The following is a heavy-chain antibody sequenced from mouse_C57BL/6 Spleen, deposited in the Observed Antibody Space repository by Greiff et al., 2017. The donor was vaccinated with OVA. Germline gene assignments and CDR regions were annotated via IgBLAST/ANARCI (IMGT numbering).Heavy chain of an antibody. V-gene: IGHV5-17*01. D-gene: IGHD3-2*02. CDR1: GFTFSDYG. J-gene: IGHJ4*01. CDR3: ARWSSGYDAMDY. CDR2: ISSGSSTI. Sequence: EVKLMESGGGLVKPGGSLKLSCAASGFTFSDYGMHWVRQAPEKGLEWVAYISSGSSTIYYADTVKGRFTISRDNAKNTLFLQMTSLRSEDTAMYYCARWSSGYDAMDYWGQGTSVTVSS.